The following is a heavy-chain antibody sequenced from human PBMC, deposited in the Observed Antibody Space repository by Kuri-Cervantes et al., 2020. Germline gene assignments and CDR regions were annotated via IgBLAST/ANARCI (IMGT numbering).Heavy chain of an antibody. D-gene: IGHD5-18*01. V-gene: IGHV1-24*01. Sequence: ASVKVSCKVSGYTLTELSMKWVRQAPGKGLEWVGGFDPVDGETFYAQKFQGRVTMTRNTSISTAYMELSSLRSEDTAVYYCARGVRGYSYGPNWFDPWGQGTLVTVSS. CDR1: GYTLTELS. CDR3: ARGVRGYSYGPNWFDP. J-gene: IGHJ5*02. CDR2: FDPVDGET.